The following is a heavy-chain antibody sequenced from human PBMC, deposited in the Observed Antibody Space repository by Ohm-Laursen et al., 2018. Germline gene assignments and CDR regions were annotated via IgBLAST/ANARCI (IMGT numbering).Heavy chain of an antibody. CDR2: IDSSSGTI. V-gene: IGHV3-48*03. CDR1: GFTFSTYE. J-gene: IGHJ6*02. CDR3: AKDLLAAPDYYGMDV. D-gene: IGHD6-13*01. Sequence: SLRLSCKASGFTFSTYEMNWVRQAPGKGLEWVSYIDSSSGTIFYADSVKGRFTISRDNARSSLDLQMNSLRVEDTALYYCAKDLLAAPDYYGMDVWGQGTTVTVSS.